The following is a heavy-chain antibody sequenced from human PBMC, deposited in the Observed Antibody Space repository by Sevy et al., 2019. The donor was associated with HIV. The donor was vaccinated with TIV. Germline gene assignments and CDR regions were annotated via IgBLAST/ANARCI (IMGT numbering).Heavy chain of an antibody. Sequence: SETLSLTCTVSGGFMIGYFWSWIRQPPGKGLEWIGYIYHTGNTNYSPSLKSRLTISVDTSKNQFSLNLNSVTAADAAVYYCARHFISATSAFDSWGQGTLVTVSS. CDR2: IYHTGNT. J-gene: IGHJ4*02. CDR1: GGFMIGYF. V-gene: IGHV4-59*08. D-gene: IGHD2-15*01. CDR3: ARHFISATSAFDS.